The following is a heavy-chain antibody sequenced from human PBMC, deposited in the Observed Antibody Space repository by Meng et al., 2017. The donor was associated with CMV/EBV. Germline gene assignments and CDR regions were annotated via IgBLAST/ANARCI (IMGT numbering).Heavy chain of an antibody. Sequence: VQLRRGGAGLLKPSETLSRTCAVYGGSFSGYYWSWIRQPPGKGLEWIGEINHSGSTNYNPSLKSRVTISVDTSKNQFSLKLSSVTAADTAVYYCARGGNWFDPWGQGTLVTVSS. CDR3: ARGGNWFDP. V-gene: IGHV4-34*01. CDR2: INHSGST. J-gene: IGHJ5*02. CDR1: GGSFSGYY.